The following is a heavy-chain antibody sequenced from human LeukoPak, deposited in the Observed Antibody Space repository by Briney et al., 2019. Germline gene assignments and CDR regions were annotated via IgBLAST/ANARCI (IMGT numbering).Heavy chain of an antibody. CDR1: GFTFGSHA. V-gene: IGHV3-23*01. J-gene: IGHJ4*02. CDR3: AKGYFWAASATIDD. D-gene: IGHD3-3*01. CDR2: ISGSGSNT. Sequence: GGSLRLSCAASGFTFGSHAMNWVRQAPGKGLEWVSAISGSGSNTYYGDSVKGRFTISRDSSKNTVVLQMNSLRAEDTAVYYCAKGYFWAASATIDDWGQGTLVTVSS.